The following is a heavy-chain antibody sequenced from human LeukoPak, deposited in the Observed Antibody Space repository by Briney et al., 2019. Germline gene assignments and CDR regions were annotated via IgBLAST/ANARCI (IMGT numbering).Heavy chain of an antibody. J-gene: IGHJ4*02. Sequence: GGSLRLSCAASGFTFSSYSMNWVRQAPGKGPEWVSSISSSSSYIYYADSVKGRFTISRDNAKNSLYLRMNSLRAEDTAVYYCARDSIPGYSSSWHGIDYWGQGTLVTVSS. CDR1: GFTFSSYS. CDR2: ISSSSSYI. V-gene: IGHV3-21*01. D-gene: IGHD6-13*01. CDR3: ARDSIPGYSSSWHGIDY.